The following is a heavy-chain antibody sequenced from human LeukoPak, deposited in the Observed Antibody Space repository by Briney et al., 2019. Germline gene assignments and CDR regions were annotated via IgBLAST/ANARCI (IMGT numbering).Heavy chain of an antibody. J-gene: IGHJ4*02. D-gene: IGHD4-23*01. CDR2: ISSSSSTI. CDR1: GFTFSRFS. CDR3: ARERGTTVVTFDY. Sequence: PGGSLRLSCAASGFTFSRFSMNWVRQAPGKGLEWVSYISSSSSTIYYADSVKGRFTISRDSAKNSLFLQMNSLRAEDTAVYYCARERGTTVVTFDYWGQGTLVTVSS. V-gene: IGHV3-48*04.